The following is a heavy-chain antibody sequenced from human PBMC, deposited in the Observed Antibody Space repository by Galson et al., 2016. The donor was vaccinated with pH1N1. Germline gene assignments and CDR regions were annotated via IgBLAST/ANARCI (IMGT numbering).Heavy chain of an antibody. CDR1: GFTFSNFY. CDR2: INKDGGDT. J-gene: IGHJ4*02. CDR3: ARFYGGNSDY. Sequence: SLRLSCAASGFTFSNFYMTWVRQAPGKGLEWVANINKDGGDTYYVDSVKGRFTNSRDNAKNSLYLQLNSLRAEDTAVYYCARFYGGNSDYWGQGTLFTVSS. D-gene: IGHD4-23*01. V-gene: IGHV3-7*04.